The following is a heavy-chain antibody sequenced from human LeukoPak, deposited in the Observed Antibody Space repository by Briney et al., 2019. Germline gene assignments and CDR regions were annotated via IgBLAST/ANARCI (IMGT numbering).Heavy chain of an antibody. CDR3: ARDPYSGNYGAYYYYYMDV. Sequence: PGGSLRLSCAASGFSFSTYNMNWVRQAPGQRLEWVSSITSGSSYIYYADSVKGRFTISRDNAKSSPYLQMDSLRAEDTAVYYCARDPYSGNYGAYYYYYMDVWGKGTTVTISS. V-gene: IGHV3-21*01. D-gene: IGHD1-26*01. J-gene: IGHJ6*03. CDR2: ITSGSSYI. CDR1: GFSFSTYN.